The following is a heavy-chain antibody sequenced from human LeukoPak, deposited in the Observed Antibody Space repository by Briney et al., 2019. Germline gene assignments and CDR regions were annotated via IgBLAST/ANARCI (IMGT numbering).Heavy chain of an antibody. CDR2: IYYSGST. Sequence: SETLSLTCTVSGGSISSSSYYWGWIRQPPGKGLEWIGSIYYSGSTYYNPSLKSRVTISVDRSKNQFSLKLSSVTAADTAVYYCASRTGYSYYYYYGMDVWGQGTTVTVSS. V-gene: IGHV4-39*01. D-gene: IGHD2-2*02. J-gene: IGHJ6*02. CDR1: GGSISSSSYY. CDR3: ASRTGYSYYYYYGMDV.